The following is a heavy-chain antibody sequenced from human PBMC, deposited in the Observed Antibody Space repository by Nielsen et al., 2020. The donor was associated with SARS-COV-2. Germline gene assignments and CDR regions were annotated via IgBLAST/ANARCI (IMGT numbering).Heavy chain of an antibody. V-gene: IGHV5-51*01. D-gene: IGHD4-17*01. CDR3: ARHIYGDYALDY. J-gene: IGHJ4*02. CDR2: IYPDDSDT. Sequence: GESLKISCTASGYAFDNYWIAWARQMPGKGLEWMGIIYPDDSDTIYNPSFQGQVTFSADKSTNTAYLQWNSLKASDTAMYYCARHIYGDYALDYWGQGTLVTVSS. CDR1: GYAFDNYW.